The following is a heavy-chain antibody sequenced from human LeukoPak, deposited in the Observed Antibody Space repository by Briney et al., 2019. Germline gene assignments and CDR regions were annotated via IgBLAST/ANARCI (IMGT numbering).Heavy chain of an antibody. CDR2: VYYSGST. D-gene: IGHD2-2*02. J-gene: IGHJ2*01. Sequence: PSETLSLTCIVSGDSVTNHYWSLIRQPPGKGLEWIGYVYYSGSTNYNPSLKSRVTISVDTSKNQFSLKLSSVTAADTAVYYCARRDIVVVPAAIPGYFDLWGRGTLVTVSS. CDR1: GDSVTNHY. V-gene: IGHV4-59*02. CDR3: ARRDIVVVPAAIPGYFDL.